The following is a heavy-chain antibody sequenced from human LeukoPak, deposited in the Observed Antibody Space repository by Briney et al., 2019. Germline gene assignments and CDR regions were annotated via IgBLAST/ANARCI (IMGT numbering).Heavy chain of an antibody. V-gene: IGHV1-18*01. CDR3: ARQLAVGAKKGPDFDY. D-gene: IGHD1-26*01. CDR1: GYTFTSYG. Sequence: ASVKVSCKASGYTFTSYGISWVRQAPGQGLEWMGWISAYNGNTNYAQKLQGRVTMTTDTSTSTAYMELRSLRSDDTAVYYCARQLAVGAKKGPDFDYWGQGTLVTVSS. CDR2: ISAYNGNT. J-gene: IGHJ4*02.